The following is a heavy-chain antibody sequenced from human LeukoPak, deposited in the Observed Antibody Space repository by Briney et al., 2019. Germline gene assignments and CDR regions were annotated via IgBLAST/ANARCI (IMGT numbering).Heavy chain of an antibody. D-gene: IGHD4-23*01. Sequence: GGSLRLSCAASGCTFNTYWMTWARQAPGKGLEWVANINQDGREKYYVDSVKGRFTVSRDNAKSSLYLQMNSLRAEDTAVYYCARDSQRKYGVNEHWGQGTLVTVSS. CDR2: INQDGREK. J-gene: IGHJ1*01. V-gene: IGHV3-7*04. CDR3: ARDSQRKYGVNEH. CDR1: GCTFNTYW.